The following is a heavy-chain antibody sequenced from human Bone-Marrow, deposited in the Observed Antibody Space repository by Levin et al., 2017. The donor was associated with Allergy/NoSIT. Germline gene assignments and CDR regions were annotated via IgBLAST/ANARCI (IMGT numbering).Heavy chain of an antibody. CDR1: GYNFNNYW. CDR3: ARQNISSGYDY. Sequence: ASVKVSCQAYGYNFNNYWIGWVRQMPGKGLEWMGIVYAGDSDGRYSPSFQGHVTMSADKSISTAFLQWSSLKASDTATYYCARQNISSGYDYWGQGTPVTVSS. J-gene: IGHJ4*02. V-gene: IGHV5-51*01. CDR2: VYAGDSDG. D-gene: IGHD5-12*01.